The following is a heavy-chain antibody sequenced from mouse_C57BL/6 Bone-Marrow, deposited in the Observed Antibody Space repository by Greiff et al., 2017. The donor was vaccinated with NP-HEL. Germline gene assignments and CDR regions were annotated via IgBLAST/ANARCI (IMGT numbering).Heavy chain of an antibody. CDR3: ARDYYGTPYYYAMDY. CDR1: GYTFTSYT. D-gene: IGHD1-1*01. Sequence: VKLQESGAELARPGASVKMSCKASGYTFTSYTMHWVKQRPGQGLEWIGYINPSSGYTKYNQKFKDKATLTADKSSSTAYMQLSSLTSEDSAVYYCARDYYGTPYYYAMDYWGQGTSVTVSS. V-gene: IGHV1-4*01. CDR2: INPSSGYT. J-gene: IGHJ4*01.